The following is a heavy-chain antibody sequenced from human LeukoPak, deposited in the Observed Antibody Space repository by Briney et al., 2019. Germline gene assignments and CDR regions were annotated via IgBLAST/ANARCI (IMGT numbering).Heavy chain of an antibody. Sequence: SETLSLTCTVSGGSISSSSYYWGWIRQPPGKGLEWIGSIYYSGSTYYNPSLKSRVTISVDTSKNQFSLKLSSVTAADTAVYYCARSFDPDLYGTSFDYWGQGTLVTVSS. V-gene: IGHV4-39*07. CDR2: IYYSGST. CDR1: GGSISSSSYY. D-gene: IGHD2-2*02. CDR3: ARSFDPDLYGTSFDY. J-gene: IGHJ4*02.